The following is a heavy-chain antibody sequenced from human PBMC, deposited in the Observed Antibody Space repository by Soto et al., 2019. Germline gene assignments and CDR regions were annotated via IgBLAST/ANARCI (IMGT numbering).Heavy chain of an antibody. CDR2: ISSSSSYI. D-gene: IGHD6-25*01. V-gene: IGHV3-21*01. Sequence: EVQLVESGGGLVKPGGSLRLSCAASGFTFSSYSMNWVRQAPGKGLEWVSSISSSSSYIYYADSVKGRFTISRDNAKNSLYLQMNSLRAEDTAVYYCARMGSQRYYYYGMDVWGRGTTVTVSS. CDR1: GFTFSSYS. CDR3: ARMGSQRYYYYGMDV. J-gene: IGHJ6*02.